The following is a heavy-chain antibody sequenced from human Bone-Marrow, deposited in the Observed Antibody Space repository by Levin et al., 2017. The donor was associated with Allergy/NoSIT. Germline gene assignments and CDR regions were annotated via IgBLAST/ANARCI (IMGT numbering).Heavy chain of an antibody. CDR2: IKLNSGGT. CDR1: GFTFNDYY. J-gene: IGHJ5*02. CDR3: AREGAVIGTVPSGDDWFDP. D-gene: IGHD1-26*01. Sequence: GESLKISCKASGFTFNDYYLHWVRQAPGQGLEWIGWIKLNSGGTKYAQKFQGRVTMTRETSISTAYMELGRLTSDDTAVYYCAREGAVIGTVPSGDDWFDPWGQGTLVSVSS. V-gene: IGHV1-2*02.